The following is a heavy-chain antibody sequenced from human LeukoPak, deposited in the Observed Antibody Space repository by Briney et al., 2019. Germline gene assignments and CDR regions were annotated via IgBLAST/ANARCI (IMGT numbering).Heavy chain of an antibody. CDR1: GYSISSGNI. D-gene: IGHD2-15*01. CDR2: IYHSGNT. CDR3: ARLELGSCIDGGCSYYFPY. J-gene: IGHJ4*02. Sequence: PSETLSLTCAASGYSISSGNIRGCLRPPRGKGLQWIASIYHSGNTYYNPSLTSRVAMSMDTSKNQFSLRLNSMTVADTAVYYCARLELGSCIDGGCSYYFPYGGQGILVTVSS. V-gene: IGHV4-38-2*01.